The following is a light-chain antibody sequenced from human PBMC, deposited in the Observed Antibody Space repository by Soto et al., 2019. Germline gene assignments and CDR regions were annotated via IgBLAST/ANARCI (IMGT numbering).Light chain of an antibody. Sequence: DIQMTQSPSSLSAAVGNRVSITCQASQDIATYLNWYQQKPGKAPNLLIYDASNLETGVPSRFSGGGSGTHFTFTISNLQPEDIATYYCQQYDNLPPTWTFGQATKVDIK. J-gene: IGKJ1*01. V-gene: IGKV1-33*01. CDR2: DAS. CDR1: QDIATY. CDR3: QQYDNLPPTWT.